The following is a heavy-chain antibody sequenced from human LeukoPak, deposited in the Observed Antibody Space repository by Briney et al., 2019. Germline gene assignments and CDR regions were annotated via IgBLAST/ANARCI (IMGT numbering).Heavy chain of an antibody. V-gene: IGHV3-30*18. CDR3: AKEPGETSFFVVDY. Sequence: GGSLRLSCGASGFTFSSYGVHWVRQAPGKGLEWVAVISYDGSHKYYTDSVKGRFTISRDNSKNTPYLQMNSLRAEDTAVYYCAKEPGETSFFVVDYWGQGTLVTVSS. D-gene: IGHD3-10*01. CDR2: ISYDGSHK. CDR1: GFTFSSYG. J-gene: IGHJ4*02.